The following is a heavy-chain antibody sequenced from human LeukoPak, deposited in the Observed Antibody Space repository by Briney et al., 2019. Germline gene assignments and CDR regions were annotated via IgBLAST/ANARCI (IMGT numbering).Heavy chain of an antibody. CDR2: ISGSGGST. J-gene: IGHJ1*01. V-gene: IGHV3-23*01. CDR1: GFTFSSYA. D-gene: IGHD3-22*01. Sequence: GGSLRLSCAASGFTFSSYAMSWVRQAPGKGLEWVSAISGSGGSTYYADSVKGRFTISRDNSKNTLYLQMNSLRAEDTAVYYCAKDRVDYYDSSGYYLAEYFQHWGQGTLVTVSS. CDR3: AKDRVDYYDSSGYYLAEYFQH.